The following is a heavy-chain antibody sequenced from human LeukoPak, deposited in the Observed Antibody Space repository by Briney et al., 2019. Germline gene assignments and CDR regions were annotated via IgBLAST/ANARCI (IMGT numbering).Heavy chain of an antibody. D-gene: IGHD1-26*01. J-gene: IGHJ4*02. CDR3: ASKEWELDYFDY. CDR2: ISGSGSTI. CDR1: GFTFSNYA. Sequence: PGGSLRLSCAASGFTFSNYAMSWVRQAPGKGLEWVSAISGSGSTIYYADSVKGRFTISRDNAKNSLYLQMNSLRAEDTAVYYCASKEWELDYFDYWGQGTLVTVSS. V-gene: IGHV3-48*04.